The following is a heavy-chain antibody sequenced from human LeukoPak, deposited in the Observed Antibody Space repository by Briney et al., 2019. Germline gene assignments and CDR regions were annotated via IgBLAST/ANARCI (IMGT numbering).Heavy chain of an antibody. D-gene: IGHD3/OR15-3a*01. J-gene: IGHJ3*01. CDR1: GDSIISNIYW. CDR3: ARRRHNFDFYDV. CDR2: TFYTGRT. V-gene: IGHV4-39*01. Sequence: SETLSLTCTVSGDSIISNIYWWDWVRLPPGKGLEWIGATFYTGRTFYSPSLKSRVTISVDTSKNQFSLDLSSATAADTAVYYCARRRHNFDFYDVWGQGTRVTVSS.